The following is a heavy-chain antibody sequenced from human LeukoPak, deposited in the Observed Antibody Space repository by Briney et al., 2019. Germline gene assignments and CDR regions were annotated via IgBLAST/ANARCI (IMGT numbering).Heavy chain of an antibody. Sequence: PGGSLRLSCAASGFTFSNHWMHWVRQVPGKGPVWVSRVEGGGSSTSYADSVKGRFSISRDNAKSTLYLQMNSLRAEDTAVYYCARGPGSSGGAYVGDYWGHGTLVTVSS. J-gene: IGHJ4*01. V-gene: IGHV3-74*01. D-gene: IGHD3-22*01. CDR3: ARGPGSSGGAYVGDY. CDR1: GFTFSNHW. CDR2: VEGGGSST.